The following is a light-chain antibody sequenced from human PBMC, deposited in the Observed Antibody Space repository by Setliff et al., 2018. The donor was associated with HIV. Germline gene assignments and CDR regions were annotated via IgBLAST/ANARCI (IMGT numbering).Light chain of an antibody. CDR3: SSYTSASTLVYV. CDR1: SRDAGDYDY. J-gene: IGLJ1*01. Sequence: QSVLTQPASVSGSLGQSITISCTGASRDAGDYDYVSWCQQHPGKVPKLLIYGVSSRPSGVSDRFSGSRTGNTASLTISGLQDDDEADYYCSSYTSASTLVYVFGTGTKVTVL. V-gene: IGLV2-14*01. CDR2: GVS.